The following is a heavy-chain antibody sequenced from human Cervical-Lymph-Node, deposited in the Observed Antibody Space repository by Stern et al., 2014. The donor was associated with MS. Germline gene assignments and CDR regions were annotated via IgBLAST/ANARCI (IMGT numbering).Heavy chain of an antibody. CDR1: GFTFSSYG. D-gene: IGHD3-22*01. CDR2: ISYDGSNK. Sequence: VQLVESGGGAVQPGRSLRLSCAASGFTFSSYGMHWVRQAPGKGLEWVAVISYDGSNKYYADSVKGRFTISRGNSKNTLYLQMNSLRAEDTAVYYCAKSTYYYDSSGYLILGAFDIWGQGTMVTVSS. J-gene: IGHJ3*02. V-gene: IGHV3-30*18. CDR3: AKSTYYYDSSGYLILGAFDI.